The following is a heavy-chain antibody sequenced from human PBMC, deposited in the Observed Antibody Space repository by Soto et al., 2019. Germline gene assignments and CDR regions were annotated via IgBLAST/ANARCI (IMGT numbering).Heavy chain of an antibody. V-gene: IGHV3-11*06. J-gene: IGHJ3*02. CDR3: ARDPDRGGAFDI. CDR1: GFTFSDSY. CDR2: ISTSSIYT. D-gene: IGHD3-10*01. Sequence: VQLVESGGGLVKPGGSLSLSCVASGFTFSDSYMIWIRQAPGKGLEWVAYISTSSIYTNYADSVKGRFTISRDNANNSLYLQMNSLRADDTAVYYCARDPDRGGAFDIWGQGTMVTVSS.